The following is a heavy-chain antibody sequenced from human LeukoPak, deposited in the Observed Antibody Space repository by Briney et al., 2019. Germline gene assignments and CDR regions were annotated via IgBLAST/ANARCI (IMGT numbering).Heavy chain of an antibody. J-gene: IGHJ4*02. CDR2: IYYSGST. V-gene: IGHV4-39*07. CDR3: ARDNYYGSGSYRGFDY. Sequence: PETLSLTCTVSGGSISSSNYYWGWIRQPPGKGLEWIGNIYYSGSTYYNPSLKSRITISVDTSKNQFSLKLSSVTAADTAVYYCARDNYYGSGSYRGFDYWGQGTLVTVSS. D-gene: IGHD3-10*01. CDR1: GGSISSSNYY.